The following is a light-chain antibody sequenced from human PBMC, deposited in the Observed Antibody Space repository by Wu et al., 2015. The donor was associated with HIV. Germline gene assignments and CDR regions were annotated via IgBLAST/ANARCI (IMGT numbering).Light chain of an antibody. V-gene: IGKV1-39*01. J-gene: IGKJ3*01. CDR2: SAS. CDR1: QSIDSS. CDR3: QQSYSVFT. Sequence: DIQMAQSPLLSASVGDRVTITCRASQSIDSSLNWYQQKPGEAPKLLIYSASSLQSGVPSRFSGSGSGTDFTLTISSLLPEDFATYYCQQSYSVFTFGPGTKVDIE.